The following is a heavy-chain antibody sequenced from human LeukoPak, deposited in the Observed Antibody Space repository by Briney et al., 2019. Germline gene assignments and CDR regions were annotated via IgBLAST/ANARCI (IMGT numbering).Heavy chain of an antibody. CDR3: ARDGAASGTGFFY. J-gene: IGHJ4*02. CDR1: GFTFTDYY. D-gene: IGHD6-13*01. V-gene: IGHV3-11*01. Sequence: PGGSLRLSCAASGFTFTDYYMSWIRQAPGKGLEWVSYISTGASTISYADSVKGRFTISRDNAKNSLFLQMNSLRAEDTAVYYCARDGAASGTGFFYWGQGTLVTVSS. CDR2: ISTGASTI.